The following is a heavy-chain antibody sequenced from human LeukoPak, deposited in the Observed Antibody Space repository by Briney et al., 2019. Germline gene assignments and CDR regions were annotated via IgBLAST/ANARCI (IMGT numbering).Heavy chain of an antibody. CDR3: AKRAHYDYVWGSYRYKDY. CDR2: ISGSGGST. D-gene: IGHD3-16*02. V-gene: IGHV3-23*01. J-gene: IGHJ4*02. Sequence: GGSLRLSCAASGFTFSTYVMSWVRQAPGKGLEWVSAISGSGGSTYYADSVKGRFTISRDNSKNTLYLQMNSLRAEDTAVYYCAKRAHYDYVWGSYRYKDYWGQGTLVTVSS. CDR1: GFTFSTYV.